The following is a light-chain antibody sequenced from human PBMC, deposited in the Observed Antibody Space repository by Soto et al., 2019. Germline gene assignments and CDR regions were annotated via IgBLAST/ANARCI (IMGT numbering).Light chain of an antibody. J-gene: IGLJ2*01. CDR2: EVS. V-gene: IGLV2-11*01. CDR1: SSDVGAYNY. Sequence: QSALTQPRSVSGSPGQSVTISCTGTSSDVGAYNYVSWYQQHPDKAPKLMIYEVSKRPSGVPDRFSGSKSGNTASLTVSGLQTEDEADYYCSSYAGSYTVVFGGGTKLTVL. CDR3: SSYAGSYTVV.